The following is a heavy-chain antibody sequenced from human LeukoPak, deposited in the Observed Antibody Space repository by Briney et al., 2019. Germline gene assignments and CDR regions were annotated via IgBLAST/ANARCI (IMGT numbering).Heavy chain of an antibody. CDR2: IYHSGSI. Sequence: PSETLSLTCTVSSGSISNYYWGWIRQPPGKGLEWIGSIYHSGSIYYNPSLKSRVTISVDTSKNQISLKLSSVTAADTAVYYCGRDIYDFWSGYYGTDYWGQGTLVTVSS. CDR3: GRDIYDFWSGYYGTDY. V-gene: IGHV4-38-2*02. J-gene: IGHJ4*02. D-gene: IGHD3-3*01. CDR1: SGSISNYY.